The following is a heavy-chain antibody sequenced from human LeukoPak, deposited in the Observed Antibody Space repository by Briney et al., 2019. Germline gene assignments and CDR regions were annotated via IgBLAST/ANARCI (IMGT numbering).Heavy chain of an antibody. J-gene: IGHJ3*01. CDR2: IRGGGAGA. Sequence: PGGSLRLSCAASEFTFGSFAMSWVRQAPGKGLEWVSYIRGGGAGALYADSVRGRFTVSRDNSRSTLYLQMNSLRVEDTAVYYCAKCEQSYGNDAFDLWGPGTMVTVSS. V-gene: IGHV3-23*01. D-gene: IGHD5-18*01. CDR1: EFTFGSFA. CDR3: AKCEQSYGNDAFDL.